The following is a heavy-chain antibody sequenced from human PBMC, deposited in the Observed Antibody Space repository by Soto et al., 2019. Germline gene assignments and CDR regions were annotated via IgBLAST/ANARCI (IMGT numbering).Heavy chain of an antibody. D-gene: IGHD3-10*01. CDR2: ISWNSGSI. V-gene: IGHV3-9*01. CDR1: EFTFDDYA. J-gene: IGHJ6*03. Sequence: EVQLVESGGGLVQPGRSLRLSCAASEFTFDDYAMHWVRQAPGKGLEWVSGISWNSGSIGYADSVKGRFTISRDNAKNSLYLQMNSLRAEDTALYYCAKDMQGRFGEPPPTNAYYYMDVWGKGTTVTVSS. CDR3: AKDMQGRFGEPPPTNAYYYMDV.